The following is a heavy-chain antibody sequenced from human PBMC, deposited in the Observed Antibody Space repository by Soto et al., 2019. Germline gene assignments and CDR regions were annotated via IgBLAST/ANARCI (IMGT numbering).Heavy chain of an antibody. CDR3: ATMGTPATGLYYFDY. Sequence: SETLSLTCAVSGGSISSGGYSWSWIRQPPGKGLEWTGFISYSGSTYYNASLKSRVTISVDTSKNQFSLNLSFVTAADTAVYYCATMGTPATGLYYFDYWGQGTLVTVSS. CDR1: GGSISSGGYS. D-gene: IGHD1-7*01. J-gene: IGHJ4*02. CDR2: ISYSGST. V-gene: IGHV4-30-4*08.